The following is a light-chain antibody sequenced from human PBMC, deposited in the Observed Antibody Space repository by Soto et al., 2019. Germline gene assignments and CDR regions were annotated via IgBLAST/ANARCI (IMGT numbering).Light chain of an antibody. CDR3: QHYENLPFT. J-gene: IGKJ3*01. Sequence: DIQMTQSPPSLSASVGDRVTITCQASQDITIYLNWYQQRPGRAPKLLIYDAPTLETGVPSRFSGSGSGTIFTFTITSLQPEDIATYYCQHYENLPFTFGPGTKVAI. V-gene: IGKV1-33*01. CDR1: QDITIY. CDR2: DAP.